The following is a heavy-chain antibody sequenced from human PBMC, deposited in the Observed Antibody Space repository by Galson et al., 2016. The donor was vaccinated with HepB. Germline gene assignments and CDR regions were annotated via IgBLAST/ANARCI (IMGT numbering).Heavy chain of an antibody. CDR3: ARLVIAVGSEGRGVFDY. CDR1: GGSISSGGYS. CDR2: ISYSGGT. V-gene: IGHV4-31*03. D-gene: IGHD6-19*01. J-gene: IGHJ4*02. Sequence: TLSLTCTVSGGSISSGGYSWVWIRQHPGKGLEWIGYISYSGGTYYNPSLKSRITISQDTSKNHFSLRLSSVTAADTAVYYCARLVIAVGSEGRGVFDYWGQGTLVTVSS.